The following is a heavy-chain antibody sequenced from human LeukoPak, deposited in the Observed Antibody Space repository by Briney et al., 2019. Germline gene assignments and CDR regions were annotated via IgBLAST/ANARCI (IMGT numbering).Heavy chain of an antibody. J-gene: IGHJ5*02. CDR2: INPNSGGT. V-gene: IGHV1-2*02. CDR3: ARGGGYDGGTFKPFDP. CDR1: GYTFTGYY. Sequence: GASVKVSCKASGYTFTGYYMHWVRQAPGQGLEWMGWINPNSGGTNYAQKFQGRVTMTRDTSIGTAYMELSRLRSDDTAVYYCARGGGYDGGTFKPFDPWGQGTLVTVSS. D-gene: IGHD5-12*01.